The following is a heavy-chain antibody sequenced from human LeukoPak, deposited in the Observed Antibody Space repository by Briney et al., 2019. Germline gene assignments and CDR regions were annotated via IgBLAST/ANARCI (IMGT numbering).Heavy chain of an antibody. CDR3: ARGRGRITIFGVVVNGAFDI. J-gene: IGHJ3*02. Sequence: PSETLSLTCTVSGGSISSGDYYWSWICQPPGKGLEWIGYIYYSGSTYYNPSLKSRVTISVDTSKNQFSLKLSSVTAADTAVYYCARGRGRITIFGVVVNGAFDIWGQGTMVTVSS. V-gene: IGHV4-30-4*01. CDR2: IYYSGST. D-gene: IGHD3-3*01. CDR1: GGSISSGDYY.